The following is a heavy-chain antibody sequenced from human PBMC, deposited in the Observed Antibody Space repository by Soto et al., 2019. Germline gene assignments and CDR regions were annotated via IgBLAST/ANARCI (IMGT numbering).Heavy chain of an antibody. Sequence: ASVKVSCKASGYTFTSYGISWVRQAPGQGLEWMGWISAYNGNTNYAQKLQGRVTMTTDTSTSTAYMELRSLRSDDTAVYYCARVVPDYYDSSGYETWLDPWGQGNLVTVSS. V-gene: IGHV1-18*01. CDR2: ISAYNGNT. CDR1: GYTFTSYG. CDR3: ARVVPDYYDSSGYETWLDP. J-gene: IGHJ5*02. D-gene: IGHD3-22*01.